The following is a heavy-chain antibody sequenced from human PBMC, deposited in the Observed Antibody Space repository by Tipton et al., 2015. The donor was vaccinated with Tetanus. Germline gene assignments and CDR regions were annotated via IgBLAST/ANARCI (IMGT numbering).Heavy chain of an antibody. CDR1: GYSFTNYA. Sequence: QVQLVQSGPEVKKPGASVSVSCKASGYSFTNYAIHWLRQAPGQRLGWMGWINPANGNTRYSQKFQGRLTITRDTSANTAYMELSSLRSEDTAVFHCARSLVRGVVVRLFFDYWGRGTPVTVSS. V-gene: IGHV1-3*01. J-gene: IGHJ4*02. CDR2: INPANGNT. D-gene: IGHD3-10*01. CDR3: ARSLVRGVVVRLFFDY.